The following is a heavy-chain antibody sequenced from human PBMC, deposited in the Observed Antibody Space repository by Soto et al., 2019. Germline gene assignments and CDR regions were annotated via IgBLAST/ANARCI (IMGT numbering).Heavy chain of an antibody. CDR1: GFTFRSYA. CDR3: AKGSRADVGSTYFDS. V-gene: IGHV3-23*01. D-gene: IGHD3-10*01. Sequence: GGSLRLSCEASGFTFRSYAMGWVRQAPGKGLEWVSGLSGSGATSSYADSVKGRFTISRDNSKSTLFLQMNSLSAEDTARYYCAKGSRADVGSTYFDSWGQGTLVTVSS. CDR2: LSGSGATS. J-gene: IGHJ4*02.